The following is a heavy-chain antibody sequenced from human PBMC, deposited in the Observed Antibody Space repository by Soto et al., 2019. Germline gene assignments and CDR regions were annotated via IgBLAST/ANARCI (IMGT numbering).Heavy chain of an antibody. CDR1: GYTFTSYG. CDR3: ARSGCIGGCCYSYYFDY. CDR2: ISAYNGNT. Sequence: QVQLVRSGAEVKKPGASVKVSCKASGYTFTSYGISWVRQAPGQGLEWMGWISAYNGNTNYAQKLQGRVTMTTDTSSSTAYMELRSLRSDDTAVYYCARSGCIGGCCYSYYFDYWGQETLATVSS. V-gene: IGHV1-18*01. D-gene: IGHD2-15*01. J-gene: IGHJ4*02.